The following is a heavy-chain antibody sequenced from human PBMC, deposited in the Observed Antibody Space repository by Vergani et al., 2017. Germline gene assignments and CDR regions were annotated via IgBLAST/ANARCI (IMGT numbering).Heavy chain of an antibody. V-gene: IGHV1-69*13. D-gene: IGHD2-2*01. CDR2: IIPIFGTA. CDR3: ASSVVPAATDFYYYYYMDV. CDR1: GDTFSNYA. J-gene: IGHJ6*03. Sequence: QVQLLQSGAAVRKPGSSVTVSCKASGDTFSNYAISWVRQAPGQGLEWMGGIIPIFGTANYAQKFQGRVTITADESTSTAYMELSSLRSEDTAVYYCASSVVPAATDFYYYYYMDVWGKGTTVTVSS.